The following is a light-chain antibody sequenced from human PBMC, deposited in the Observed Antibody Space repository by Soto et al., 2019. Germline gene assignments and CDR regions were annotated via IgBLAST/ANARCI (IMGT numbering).Light chain of an antibody. CDR2: EVN. V-gene: IGLV2-23*02. CDR1: SSNVGSYKL. CDR3: CSSGGSPTYV. J-gene: IGLJ1*01. Sequence: QSVLTQPASVSGSPGQSITISCTGTSSNVGSYKLVSWYQQHPGKAPKLMIFEVNKRPSGVSNRFSGSKSGNTASLTIPGLKVEDEADYYCCSSGGSPTYVFGTGTRSPS.